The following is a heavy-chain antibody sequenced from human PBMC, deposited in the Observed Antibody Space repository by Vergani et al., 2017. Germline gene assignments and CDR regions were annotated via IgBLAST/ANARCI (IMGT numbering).Heavy chain of an antibody. CDR3: ARRSGGYYSGGKVHPLRTAFDV. J-gene: IGHJ3*01. CDR1: GRSISAVYYF. CDR2: ISASGNA. V-gene: IGHV4-61*02. D-gene: IGHD2-15*01. Sequence: QVQLQASGPGRVKPSQILSLPCTMSGRSISAVYYFWSWIRQPAGKGLEWLGHISASGNASHSPSLKTRVSMSVDTSKNQFSLTVTSVTAADTAIYFCARRSGGYYSGGKVHPLRTAFDVWGHGTVVTVSS.